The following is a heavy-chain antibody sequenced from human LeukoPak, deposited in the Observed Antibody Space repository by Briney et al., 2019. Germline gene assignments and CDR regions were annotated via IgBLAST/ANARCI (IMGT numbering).Heavy chain of an antibody. Sequence: GGSLRLSCASSGFTFSTYGMHWVRQTPGKGLEWVAFIRYDGSSKYYADSVEGRFTISRDNSKYTLYLQMNSLRAEDTAVYYCARTMITFGGVIVIRYWGQGTLVTVSS. CDR2: IRYDGSSK. CDR1: GFTFSTYG. CDR3: ARTMITFGGVIVIRY. J-gene: IGHJ4*02. V-gene: IGHV3-30*02. D-gene: IGHD3-16*02.